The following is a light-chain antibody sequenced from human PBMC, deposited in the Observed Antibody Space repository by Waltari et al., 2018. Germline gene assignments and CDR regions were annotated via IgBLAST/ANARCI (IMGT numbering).Light chain of an antibody. CDR3: QQYGGSPPYT. CDR2: AAS. Sequence: DFQLTQSPSFLSASIGDRVTITCRASQGISSYLAWYQQKPGQAPKLLIYAASTLQSGVPSRFSGSGSGTDFTLTIGRLEPEDFAVYYCQQYGGSPPYTFGQGTKLETK. CDR1: QGISSY. V-gene: IGKV1-9*01. J-gene: IGKJ2*01.